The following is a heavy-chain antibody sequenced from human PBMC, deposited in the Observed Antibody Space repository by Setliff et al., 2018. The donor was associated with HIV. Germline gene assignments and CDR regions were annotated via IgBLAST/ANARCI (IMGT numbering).Heavy chain of an antibody. Sequence: PGGSLRLSCAASGFTFTDYWMHWVRQAPGKGLVWVSVIYSGGSTYYADSVKGRFTISRDNAKNTLYLQMNSLRAEDTAVYYCARDIIYGSGSCDYWGRGTLVTVSS. J-gene: IGHJ4*02. V-gene: IGHV3-74*01. CDR2: IYSGGST. D-gene: IGHD3-10*01. CDR1: GFTFTDYW. CDR3: ARDIIYGSGSCDY.